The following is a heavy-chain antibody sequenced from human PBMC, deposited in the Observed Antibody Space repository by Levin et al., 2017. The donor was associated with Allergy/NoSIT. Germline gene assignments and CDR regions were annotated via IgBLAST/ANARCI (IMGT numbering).Heavy chain of an antibody. Sequence: ASVKVSCKASGYTFTTYGISWVRQAPGQGLEWLGWISAYTGNTNYAQKLQGRVTMTTDTSTTTAYMELRSLRSDDSAVYYCARDTGPCGYGVDFWGQGTLVTVSS. V-gene: IGHV1-18*01. CDR3: ARDTGPCGYGVDF. CDR1: GYTFTTYG. D-gene: IGHD5-12*01. CDR2: ISAYTGNT. J-gene: IGHJ4*02.